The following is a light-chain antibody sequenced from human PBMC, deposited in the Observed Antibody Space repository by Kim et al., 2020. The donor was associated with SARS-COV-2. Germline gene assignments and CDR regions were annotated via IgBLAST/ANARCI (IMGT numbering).Light chain of an antibody. CDR2: GAS. Sequence: LSPGERATPSCRASQSVTRGYLAWYQQKHGRAPRLLIFGASSRATDIPGRFSGSGSGTDFTLTISRLEPEDFAVYYCQQYGDSPFAFGQGTKLEI. CDR1: QSVTRGY. V-gene: IGKV3-20*01. J-gene: IGKJ2*01. CDR3: QQYGDSPFA.